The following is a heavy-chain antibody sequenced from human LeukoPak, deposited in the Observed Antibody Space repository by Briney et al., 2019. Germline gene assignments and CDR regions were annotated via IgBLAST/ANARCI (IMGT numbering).Heavy chain of an antibody. Sequence: PGGSLRLSCAVSGFTFSSYAMSWVRQAPGKGLEWVSSISGGGGSTYYIDSVKGRFTIARDNSKNTLYLQMNSLRAEDTAVYYCAKARGSGYYSSFDLWGRGTLVTVSS. CDR1: GFTFSSYA. J-gene: IGHJ2*01. CDR3: AKARGSGYYSSFDL. D-gene: IGHD6-19*01. V-gene: IGHV3-23*01. CDR2: ISGGGGST.